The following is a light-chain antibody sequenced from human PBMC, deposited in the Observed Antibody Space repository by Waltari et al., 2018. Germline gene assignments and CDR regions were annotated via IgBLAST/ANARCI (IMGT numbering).Light chain of an antibody. V-gene: IGKV4-1*01. CDR2: WAS. Sequence: DFVMTQSPDSLAVSLGERATINCKSSQSFLYSPNSKNYLAWYQQKPGQPPKLLIYWASTRESGVPDRFSGSGSGTDFTLTISSLQAEDVAVYYCHQYSTTPWTFGQGTKVEI. CDR1: QSFLYSPNSKNY. CDR3: HQYSTTPWT. J-gene: IGKJ1*01.